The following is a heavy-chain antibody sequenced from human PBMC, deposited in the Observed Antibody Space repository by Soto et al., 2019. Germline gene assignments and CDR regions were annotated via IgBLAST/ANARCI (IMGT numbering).Heavy chain of an antibody. CDR3: AKDMGEDKAMVYYFDY. CDR1: GFTFSSYS. D-gene: IGHD5-18*01. Sequence: GGSLRLSCAASGFTFSSYSMNWVRQAPGKGLEWVSSISSSSSYIYYADSVKGRFTISRDNAKNSLYLQMNSLRAEDTALYYCAKDMGEDKAMVYYFDYWGQGTLVTVSS. V-gene: IGHV3-21*04. CDR2: ISSSSSYI. J-gene: IGHJ4*02.